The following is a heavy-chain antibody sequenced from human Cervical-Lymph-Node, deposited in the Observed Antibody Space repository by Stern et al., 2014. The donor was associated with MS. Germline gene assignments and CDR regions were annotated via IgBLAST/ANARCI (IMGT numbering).Heavy chain of an antibody. CDR3: ARGYSTTYLDY. D-gene: IGHD6-13*01. CDR1: GYTFTNYA. CDR2: IHPGNGDA. V-gene: IGHV1-3*01. J-gene: IGHJ4*02. Sequence: QVQLVQSGDEVKKPGASVKVSCKASGYTFTNYALHWVRQAPGQRPEWMGWIHPGNGDAKYSQNFQDRVTITRDTSANTVYMELRSLRVEDTAMYYCARGYSTTYLDYWGQGTLVTVSS.